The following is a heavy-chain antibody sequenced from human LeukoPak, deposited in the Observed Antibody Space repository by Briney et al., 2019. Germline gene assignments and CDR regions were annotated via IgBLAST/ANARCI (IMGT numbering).Heavy chain of an antibody. CDR2: ISAYNGNT. CDR1: DYTFTSYG. V-gene: IGHV1-18*01. D-gene: IGHD6-13*01. Sequence: GASVKVSCKASDYTFTSYGISWVRQAPGQGLEWMGWISAYNGNTNYAQKLQGRVTMTTDTSTSTAYMELRSLRSDDTAVYYCAREGSSSLWGGAFDIRGQGTMVTVSS. J-gene: IGHJ3*02. CDR3: AREGSSSLWGGAFDI.